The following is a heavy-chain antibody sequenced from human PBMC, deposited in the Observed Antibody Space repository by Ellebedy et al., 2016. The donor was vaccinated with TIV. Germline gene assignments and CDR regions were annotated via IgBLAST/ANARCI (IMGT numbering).Heavy chain of an antibody. CDR3: TRGSDYENDVFDI. CDR2: INSAGTTI. D-gene: IGHD1-26*01. J-gene: IGHJ3*02. Sequence: GESLKISCAASKFTFRKYWMHWVRQTPGKGLVWVSRINSAGTTIDYADSVKGRFTISRDNAKNTLYLQMNSLRAEDTAVYYCTRGSDYENDVFDIWGQGTMVTVSS. CDR1: KFTFRKYW. V-gene: IGHV3-74*01.